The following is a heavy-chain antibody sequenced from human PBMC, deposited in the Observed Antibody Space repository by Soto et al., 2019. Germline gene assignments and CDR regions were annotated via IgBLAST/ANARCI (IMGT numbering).Heavy chain of an antibody. CDR2: IYYSGNT. Sequence: PSETLSLTCTVSGGSISRYYWSWIRQPPGKGLEWIGYIYYSGNTNYNPSLKSRVTISVDTSKNQLSLKLSSVTAADTAVYYCARLDLGIDTWFAPWGQGTLVPVSS. J-gene: IGHJ5*02. CDR1: GGSISRYY. D-gene: IGHD7-27*01. CDR3: ARLDLGIDTWFAP. V-gene: IGHV4-59*01.